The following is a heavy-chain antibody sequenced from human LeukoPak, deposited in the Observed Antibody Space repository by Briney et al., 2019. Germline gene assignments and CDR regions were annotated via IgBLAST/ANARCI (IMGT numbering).Heavy chain of an antibody. D-gene: IGHD3-10*01. V-gene: IGHV1-69*04. J-gene: IGHJ4*02. Sequence: ASVKVSCKASGGTFSSYAISWVRQAPGQGLEWMGRIIPILGIANYAQKFQGRVTITADKSTSTAYMELSSLRSEDTAVYYCAREGLAMVRGVPYWGQGTLVTVSS. CDR2: IIPILGIA. CDR1: GGTFSSYA. CDR3: AREGLAMVRGVPY.